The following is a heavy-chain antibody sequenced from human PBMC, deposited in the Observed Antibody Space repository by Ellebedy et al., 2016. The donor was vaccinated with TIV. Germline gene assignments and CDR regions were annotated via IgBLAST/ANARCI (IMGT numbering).Heavy chain of an antibody. J-gene: IGHJ3*02. CDR1: GGSISSGDYY. CDR2: IFYSAST. D-gene: IGHD6-19*01. Sequence: SETLSLXCTVSGGSISSGDYYWNWIRQPPGKGLEWIGYIFYSASTYYNPSLKSRVVISVDTSKNQFPLRLTSVTAADTAVYYCARGRAVAGTFAFDMWGQGTKVTVSS. CDR3: ARGRAVAGTFAFDM. V-gene: IGHV4-30-4*01.